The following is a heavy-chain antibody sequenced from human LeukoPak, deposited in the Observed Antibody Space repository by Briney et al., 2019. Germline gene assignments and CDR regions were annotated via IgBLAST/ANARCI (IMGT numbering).Heavy chain of an antibody. Sequence: KPGGSLRLSCAASGFTFSNVWMSWVRQAPGKGLEWVGRIKTKPDGGTTDYAAPVKGRFTISRDDSTNTLYLQMNSLKTEDTTVYYCVPYSGSAPIEYYLDRWGQGTLVTVSS. CDR1: GFTFSNVW. V-gene: IGHV3-15*01. D-gene: IGHD1-26*01. CDR3: VPYSGSAPIEYYLDR. J-gene: IGHJ4*02. CDR2: IKTKPDGGTT.